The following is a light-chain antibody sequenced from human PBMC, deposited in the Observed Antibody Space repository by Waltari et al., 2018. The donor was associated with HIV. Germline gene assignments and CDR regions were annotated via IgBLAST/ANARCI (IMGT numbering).Light chain of an antibody. CDR1: SSHTASYT. V-gene: IGLV1-44*01. CDR2: SNN. J-gene: IGLJ3*02. CDR3: AAWDDSLNGWV. Sequence: QSVLTLPPSASGTPGQRVTISRSGCSSHTASYTVTWSQQLPGTAPKLLIYSNNQRPSGVPDRFSGSKSGTSASLAISGLQSEDEADYYCAAWDDSLNGWVFGGGTKLTVL.